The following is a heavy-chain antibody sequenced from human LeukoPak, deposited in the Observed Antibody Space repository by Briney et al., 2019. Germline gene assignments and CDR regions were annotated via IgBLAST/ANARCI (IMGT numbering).Heavy chain of an antibody. CDR1: GGSISSYY. J-gene: IGHJ4*02. D-gene: IGHD3-10*01. CDR3: ARDRLRGVYFDY. V-gene: IGHV4-59*01. CDR2: IYYSGST. Sequence: SETLSLTCTVSGGSISSYYWSWIRQPPGKGLEWIGYIYYSGSTNYNPSLKSRDTISVDTSKNQFSLKLSSVTAADTAVYYCARDRLRGVYFDYWGQGTLVTVSS.